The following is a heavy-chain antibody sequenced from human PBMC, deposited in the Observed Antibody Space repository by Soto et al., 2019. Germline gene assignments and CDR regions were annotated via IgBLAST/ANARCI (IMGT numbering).Heavy chain of an antibody. CDR1: GFTFSSYG. D-gene: IGHD6-19*01. V-gene: IGHV3-33*01. Sequence: GGSLRLSCAASGFTFSSYGMHWVRQAPGKGLEWVAVIWYDGSNKYYADSVKGRFTISRDNSKNTLYLQMNSLRAEDTAVYYCAREREGTSQWLVDYFDYWGQGTLVTVSS. CDR2: IWYDGSNK. CDR3: AREREGTSQWLVDYFDY. J-gene: IGHJ4*02.